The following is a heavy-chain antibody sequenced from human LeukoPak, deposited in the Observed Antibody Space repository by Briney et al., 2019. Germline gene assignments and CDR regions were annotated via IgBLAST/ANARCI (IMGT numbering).Heavy chain of an antibody. V-gene: IGHV3-64D*06. CDR1: GFTFSRYP. CDR2: IRSNGGST. D-gene: IGHD6-6*01. Sequence: GGSLRLSRSASGFTFSRYPVHCVRPAPGKRLEYVSAIRSNGGSTYYADSVKGRDTISRDNSKNTLYLQISNLRAEDTAAYYCVKGRIAAVQTRYFNYWGQGTLVTVSS. CDR3: VKGRIAAVQTRYFNY. J-gene: IGHJ4*02.